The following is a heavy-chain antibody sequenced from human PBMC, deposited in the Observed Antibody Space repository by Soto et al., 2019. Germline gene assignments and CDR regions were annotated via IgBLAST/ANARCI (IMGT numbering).Heavy chain of an antibody. CDR3: AKEKQQLVPWFDY. J-gene: IGHJ4*02. Sequence: SETLSLTCSVSGRSISEINSYWGWIRQTPGEGLEWIGTIHHTGSTYYNPSLKSRVIISLDTSKNQFSLKLSSVTAADTAVYYCAKEKQQLVPWFDYWGQGTLVTVSS. D-gene: IGHD6-13*01. V-gene: IGHV4-39*02. CDR1: GRSISEINSY. CDR2: IHHTGST.